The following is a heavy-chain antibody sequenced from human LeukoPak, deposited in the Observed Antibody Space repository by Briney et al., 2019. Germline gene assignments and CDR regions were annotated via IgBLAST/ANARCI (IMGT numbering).Heavy chain of an antibody. CDR1: GFTFSTYW. D-gene: IGHD3-9*01. V-gene: IGHV3-74*01. CDR2: IKSDGSST. Sequence: GGSLRLSCAASGFTFSTYWMHWVRQAPGKGLVWVSRIKSDGSSTNYADSVKGRFTISRDNAKNTLYLQMDSLRAEDTAVYYCARSSDAIIYFQHWGQGTLVTVSS. CDR3: ARSSDAIIYFQH. J-gene: IGHJ1*01.